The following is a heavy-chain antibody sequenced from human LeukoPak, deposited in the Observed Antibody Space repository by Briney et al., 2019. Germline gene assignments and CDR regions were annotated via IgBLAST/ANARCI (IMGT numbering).Heavy chain of an antibody. CDR2: IYYSGST. V-gene: IGHV4-39*07. CDR1: GGSISSSSYY. D-gene: IGHD4-17*01. J-gene: IGHJ4*02. CDR3: ARVDGDTGGSGFDY. Sequence: SETLSLTCTVSGGSISSSSYYWGWIRQPPGKGLEWIASIYYSGSTRFNPSLKSRVTISEDMPNNQFSLKLSSVTAADSGVYYCARVDGDTGGSGFDYWGQGTLVTVSS.